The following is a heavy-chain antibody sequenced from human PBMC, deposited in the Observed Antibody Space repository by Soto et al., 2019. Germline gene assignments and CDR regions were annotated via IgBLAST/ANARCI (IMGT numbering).Heavy chain of an antibody. D-gene: IGHD6-19*01. CDR2: VSHDGRNT. J-gene: IGHJ4*02. CDR3: AKGGRQWLVTSDFNY. Sequence: VQLVESGGGVVQPGRSLRLSCAASGFTFSDYAMHWVRQAPGKGLEWVAVVSHDGRNTHYADSVKGRLTISRDSSKNTVSLEMTSLGAEDTAVYYCAKGGRQWLVTSDFNYWGQGALVTVSS. CDR1: GFTFSDYA. V-gene: IGHV3-30*18.